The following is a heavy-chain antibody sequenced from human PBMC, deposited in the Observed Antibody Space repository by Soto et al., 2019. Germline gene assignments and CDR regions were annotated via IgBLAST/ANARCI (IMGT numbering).Heavy chain of an antibody. J-gene: IGHJ4*02. Sequence: GGSLRLSCAASGFTFSSYSMNWVRQAPGKGLEWVSSISSSSSYIYYADSVKGRFTISRDNAKNSLYLQMNSLRAEDMAVYYCVAQFVVVPEDFDYWGQGTLVTVSS. CDR2: ISSSSSYI. CDR1: GFTFSSYS. D-gene: IGHD2-2*01. V-gene: IGHV3-21*01. CDR3: VAQFVVVPEDFDY.